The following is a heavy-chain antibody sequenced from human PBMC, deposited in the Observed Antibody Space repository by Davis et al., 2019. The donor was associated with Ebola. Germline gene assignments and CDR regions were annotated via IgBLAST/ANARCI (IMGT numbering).Heavy chain of an antibody. CDR3: AKDAEDGSGNWFFDF. V-gene: IGHV3-48*02. Sequence: GESLKISCGASGFTFSKHSMNWVRQAPGKGLEWIAFISSGGHYTYYADSVRGRFTISRDNAKNLLYLQLNSLRDEDTALYYCAKDAEDGSGNWFFDFRGRGALVTVSS. J-gene: IGHJ2*01. CDR2: ISSGGHYT. CDR1: GFTFSKHS. D-gene: IGHD5-24*01.